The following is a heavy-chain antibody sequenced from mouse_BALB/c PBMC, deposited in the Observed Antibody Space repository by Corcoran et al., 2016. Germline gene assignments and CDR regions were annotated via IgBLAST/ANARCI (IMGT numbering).Heavy chain of an antibody. CDR3: ARDRYDAAMDY. D-gene: IGHD2-14*01. V-gene: IGHV8-8*01. Sequence: QVTLKESGPGILQPSQTLSLTCSFSGFSLSTSGMGVGWIRQPSGKGLEWLAHIWWDDDKRYNPALKSRLTISKDTSSNQVVLKIASVDTADTATYYCARDRYDAAMDYWGQGTSVTVSS. J-gene: IGHJ4*01. CDR1: GFSLSTSGMG. CDR2: IWWDDDK.